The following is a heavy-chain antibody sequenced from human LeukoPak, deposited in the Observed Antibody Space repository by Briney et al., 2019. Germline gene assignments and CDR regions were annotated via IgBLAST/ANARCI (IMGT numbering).Heavy chain of an antibody. Sequence: SETLSLTCTVSGGSISSGDYYWSWIRQPPGKGLEWIAYMYYSGSTYYNTSLKSRVTMSADTSKNQLSLKLSSVTAADTAMYYCARPYYYDSRIDPWGQGILVTVSS. CDR1: GGSISSGDYY. J-gene: IGHJ5*02. CDR2: MYYSGST. CDR3: ARPYYYDSRIDP. V-gene: IGHV4-30-4*01. D-gene: IGHD3-22*01.